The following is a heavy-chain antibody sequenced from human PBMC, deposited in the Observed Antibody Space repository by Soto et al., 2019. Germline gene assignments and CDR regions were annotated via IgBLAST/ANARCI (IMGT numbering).Heavy chain of an antibody. CDR1: GFTFSSYS. CDR3: AKAPKIGSSWYAYNWLDP. Sequence: PGGSLRLSCAASGFTFSSYSMNWVRQAPGKGLEWVSSISSSSSYIYYADSVKGRFTISRDNAKNSLYLQMNSLRAEDTAVYYCAKAPKIGSSWYAYNWLDPWGQGTLVTVSS. J-gene: IGHJ5*02. D-gene: IGHD6-13*01. V-gene: IGHV3-21*04. CDR2: ISSSSSYI.